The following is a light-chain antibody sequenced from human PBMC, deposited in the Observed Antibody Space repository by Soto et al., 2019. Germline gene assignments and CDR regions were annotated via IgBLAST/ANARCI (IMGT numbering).Light chain of an antibody. J-gene: IGLJ1*01. Sequence: QSALTQPASVSGSPGQSITISCTGTRRDVGGYNYVPWYQQYPGKSPKLLIYEVTHRPSGVSNRFSGSKSANTASLTISGLQAEDEADYFCTSPTPGSLYVFGSGTKVTVL. CDR2: EVT. CDR3: TSPTPGSLYV. CDR1: RRDVGGYNY. V-gene: IGLV2-14*01.